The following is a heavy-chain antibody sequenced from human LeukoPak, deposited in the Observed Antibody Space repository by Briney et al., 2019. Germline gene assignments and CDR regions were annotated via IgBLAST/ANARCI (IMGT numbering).Heavy chain of an antibody. D-gene: IGHD3-16*01. CDR2: INLDGSEV. J-gene: IGHJ4*01. CDR1: GFAFTTYW. V-gene: IGHV3-7*01. Sequence: GGSLRLSCSASGFAFTTYWMTWVRQAPGKGLEWVANINLDGSEVHYVDPLKDRFTISRDNARDSLYLQMNSLRAEDTAVYYCASGRHDFVHWGHGTLVTVSS. CDR3: ASGRHDFVH.